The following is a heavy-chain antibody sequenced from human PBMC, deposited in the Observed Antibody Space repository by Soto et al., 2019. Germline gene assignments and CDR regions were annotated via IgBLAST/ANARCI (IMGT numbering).Heavy chain of an antibody. CDR1: GYIFVNYG. J-gene: IGHJ6*02. D-gene: IGHD3-16*01. Sequence: QVQLVQSGDEVRKPGSSVKVSCKASGYIFVNYGIAWVRQAPGQGLEWMGWISPYSGNTQYASKVRGRLTMTTDTSTSTAYMDLGSLTSDDTAVHYCAMVDNYVTPTPQDVWGQGTTVTVSS. CDR3: AMVDNYVTPTPQDV. CDR2: ISPYSGNT. V-gene: IGHV1-18*01.